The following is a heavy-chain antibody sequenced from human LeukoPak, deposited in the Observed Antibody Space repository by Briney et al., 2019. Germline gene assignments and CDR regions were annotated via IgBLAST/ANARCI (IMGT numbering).Heavy chain of an antibody. V-gene: IGHV3-48*04. J-gene: IGHJ4*02. CDR3: ARVYYYGSGSYPYYFDY. Sequence: PGGSLRLSCAASGFTFSSYSMNWVRQAPGKGLEWGSHISSSGTTIFHADSVKGRFTISRDNAKNSLYLQMNSLRAEDTAVYYCARVYYYGSGSYPYYFDYWGQGTLVTVSS. D-gene: IGHD3-10*01. CDR1: GFTFSSYS. CDR2: ISSSGTTI.